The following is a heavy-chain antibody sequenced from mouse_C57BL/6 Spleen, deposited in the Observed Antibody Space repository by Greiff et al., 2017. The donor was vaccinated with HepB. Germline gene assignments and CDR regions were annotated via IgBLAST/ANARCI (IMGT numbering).Heavy chain of an antibody. V-gene: IGHV5-17*01. J-gene: IGHJ3*01. CDR1: GFTFSDYG. D-gene: IGHD2-1*01. Sequence: DVMLVESGGGLVKPGGSLKLSCAASGFTFSDYGMHWVRQAPEKGLEWVAYISSGSSTIYYADTVKGRFTISRDNAKNTLFLQMNSLRSEDTAMYYCARQDYGNYPAWFAYWGQGTLVTVSA. CDR2: ISSGSSTI. CDR3: ARQDYGNYPAWFAY.